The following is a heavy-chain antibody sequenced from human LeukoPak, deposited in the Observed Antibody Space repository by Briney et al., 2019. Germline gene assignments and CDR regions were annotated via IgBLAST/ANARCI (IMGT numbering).Heavy chain of an antibody. CDR2: IYTSGNT. Sequence: PSETLSLTCTDSGASISNYYWIWIRQPAGRGLEWIGLIYTSGNTNYNPSLKSRVTMSVDTSKNQFSLKLSSVTAAVTAVYYGARVRGITSMAYFDYWGQGTLVTVSS. D-gene: IGHD5-18*01. CDR1: GASISNYY. CDR3: ARVRGITSMAYFDY. J-gene: IGHJ4*02. V-gene: IGHV4-4*07.